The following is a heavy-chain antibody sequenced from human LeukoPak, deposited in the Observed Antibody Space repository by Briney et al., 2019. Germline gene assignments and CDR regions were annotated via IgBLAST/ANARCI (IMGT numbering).Heavy chain of an antibody. CDR2: ISYDGSNK. V-gene: IGHV3-30-3*01. CDR3: ARVDGIMITFGGVPDY. Sequence: GRSLRLSCAASGFTFSSYAMHWVRQAPGKGLEWVAVISYDGSNKYYADSVKGRFTISRDNSENTLYLQVNSLRAEDTAVCYCARVDGIMITFGGVPDYWGQGTLVTVSS. CDR1: GFTFSSYA. J-gene: IGHJ4*02. D-gene: IGHD3-16*01.